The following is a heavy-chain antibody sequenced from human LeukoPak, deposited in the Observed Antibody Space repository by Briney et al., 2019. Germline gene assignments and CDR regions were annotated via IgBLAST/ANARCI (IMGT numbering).Heavy chain of an antibody. D-gene: IGHD2-2*01. V-gene: IGHV4-4*08. J-gene: IGHJ6*02. CDR1: GDSISGYY. Sequence: SETLSLTCTVAGDSISGYYWSWLRQPPGKGLEWIGYISNNWRTDYNPSLKSRVTISADTAKNQFPLKLSSVTAADTAVYYCARVKGGYCSSTSCRRYYYGMDVWGQGATVTVSS. CDR2: ISNNWRT. CDR3: ARVKGGYCSSTSCRRYYYGMDV.